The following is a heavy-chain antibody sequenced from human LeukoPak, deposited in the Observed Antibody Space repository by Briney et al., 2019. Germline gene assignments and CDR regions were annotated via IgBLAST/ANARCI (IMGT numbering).Heavy chain of an antibody. Sequence: GGSLRLSCEASGFTFSSYAMHWVRQAPGKGLEWVAVIWYDGSNKYYADSVKGRFTISRDNSKNTLYLQMNSLRAEDTAVYYCARDREYCGGDCYSDYYYGMDVWGKGTTVTVSS. J-gene: IGHJ6*04. V-gene: IGHV3-33*01. CDR2: IWYDGSNK. CDR3: ARDREYCGGDCYSDYYYGMDV. CDR1: GFTFSSYA. D-gene: IGHD2-21*02.